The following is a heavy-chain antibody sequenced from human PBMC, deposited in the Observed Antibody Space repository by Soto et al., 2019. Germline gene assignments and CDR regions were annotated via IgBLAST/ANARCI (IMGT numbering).Heavy chain of an antibody. CDR2: INAGNGNT. V-gene: IGHV1-3*05. D-gene: IGHD6-13*01. CDR1: GYTFTSYA. J-gene: IGHJ4*02. Sequence: QVQLVQSGAEEKKPGASVKVSCKASGYTFTSYAMHWVRQAPGQRLEWMGWINAGNGNTKYSQKFQARVTITRDTSASTANMELSSLRSEDTAVYYCARGIAPYYFDYWGQGTLVTVSS. CDR3: ARGIAPYYFDY.